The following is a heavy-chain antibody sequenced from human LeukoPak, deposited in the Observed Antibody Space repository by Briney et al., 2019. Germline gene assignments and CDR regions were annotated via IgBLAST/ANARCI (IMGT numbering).Heavy chain of an antibody. CDR2: ISWNSGSI. Sequence: GGSLRLSCAASGFTFDDYAMHWVRQAPGKGLEWVSGISWNSGSIGYADSVKGRFTISRDNAKNSLYLQMNSLRAEDTAVYYCAVPAATKYYYYYMDVWGKGTTVTISS. D-gene: IGHD2-2*01. CDR3: AVPAATKYYYYYMDV. CDR1: GFTFDDYA. V-gene: IGHV3-9*01. J-gene: IGHJ6*03.